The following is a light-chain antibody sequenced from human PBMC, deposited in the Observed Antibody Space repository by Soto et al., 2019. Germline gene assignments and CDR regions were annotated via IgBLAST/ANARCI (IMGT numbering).Light chain of an antibody. J-gene: IGLJ2*01. CDR2: RNN. CDR3: AAWDDSLSVV. V-gene: IGLV1-47*01. CDR1: SSNIGSNY. Sequence: QSVLTQPTSASGNPGQRVTISCSGSSSNIGSNYVYWYQQLPGTAPKLLIYRNNQRPSGVPDRFSGSKSGTSASLAISGLRSEDEADYYCAAWDDSLSVVFGGGTKVTVL.